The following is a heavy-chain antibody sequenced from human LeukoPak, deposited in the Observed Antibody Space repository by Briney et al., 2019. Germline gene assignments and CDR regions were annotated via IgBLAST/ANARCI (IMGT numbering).Heavy chain of an antibody. D-gene: IGHD6-13*01. Sequence: SQTLSLTCAISGDSVSSNSAAWNWIRQSPSRGLEWLGRTYYRSKWYNDYAVSVKSRITINPDTSKNQFSLQLNSVTPEDTAVYYCARDHPGISAAAGRVIDYWGQGTLVTVSS. J-gene: IGHJ4*02. CDR1: GDSVSSNSAA. CDR3: ARDHPGISAAAGRVIDY. V-gene: IGHV6-1*01. CDR2: TYYRSKWYN.